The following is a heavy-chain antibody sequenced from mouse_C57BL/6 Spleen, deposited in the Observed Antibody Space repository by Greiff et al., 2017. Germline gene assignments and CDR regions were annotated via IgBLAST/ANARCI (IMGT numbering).Heavy chain of an antibody. D-gene: IGHD1-1*01. CDR1: GYTFTSYW. J-gene: IGHJ1*03. CDR2: IYPSDSET. Sequence: QVQLQQPGAELVRPGSSVKLSCKASGYTFTSYWMDWVKQRPGQGLEWIGNIYPSDSETHYNQKFKDKATLTVDKSSSTAYMQLSSLTSEDSAVYYCARKTTVGRYGYFDVWGTGTTVTVSS. V-gene: IGHV1-61*01. CDR3: ARKTTVGRYGYFDV.